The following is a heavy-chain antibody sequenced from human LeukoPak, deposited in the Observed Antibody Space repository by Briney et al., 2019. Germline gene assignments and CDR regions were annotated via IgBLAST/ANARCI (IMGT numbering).Heavy chain of an antibody. D-gene: IGHD2-2*01. CDR3: ARADCSSSTCYLRRSWFDP. Sequence: GGSLKLSCAGSGFSFNYYDMNWVRQAPGKGLEWVSSISPKSDFIYYSDTVRGRFTISRDNAENSLYLQMNSLRAEDTAVYYCARADCSSSTCYLRRSWFDPWGQGTLVTVSS. CDR2: ISPKSDFI. J-gene: IGHJ5*02. V-gene: IGHV3-21*01. CDR1: GFSFNYYD.